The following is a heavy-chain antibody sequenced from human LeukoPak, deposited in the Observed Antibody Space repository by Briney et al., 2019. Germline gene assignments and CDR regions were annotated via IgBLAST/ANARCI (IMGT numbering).Heavy chain of an antibody. Sequence: PGGPLRLSCAASGFAFSSYAMSWVRQAPGKGLVWVSRIKTDGTYTNYADSVKGRFTISRDNAKNTLYLQMISLRAEDTAVYYCAGGRSSGYMGDYWGQGTLVTVSS. CDR2: IKTDGTYT. J-gene: IGHJ4*02. CDR1: GFAFSSYA. D-gene: IGHD5-12*01. CDR3: AGGRSSGYMGDY. V-gene: IGHV3-74*01.